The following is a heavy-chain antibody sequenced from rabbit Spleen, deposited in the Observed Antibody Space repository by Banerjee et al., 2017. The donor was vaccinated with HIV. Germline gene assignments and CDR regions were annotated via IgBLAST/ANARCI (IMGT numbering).Heavy chain of an antibody. CDR1: GFDFSDKA. CDR3: ARDGAGGSYFAL. Sequence: QEQLVESGGGLVQPEGSLTLTCKASGFDFSDKAVMCWVRQAPGKGLEWIGIIYAAKGSTDYASWVNGRFTISRSTSLNTVTLQMTSLTAADTATYFCARDGAGGSYFALWGQGTLVTVS. J-gene: IGHJ6*01. CDR2: IYAAKGST. D-gene: IGHD8-1*01. V-gene: IGHV1S47*01.